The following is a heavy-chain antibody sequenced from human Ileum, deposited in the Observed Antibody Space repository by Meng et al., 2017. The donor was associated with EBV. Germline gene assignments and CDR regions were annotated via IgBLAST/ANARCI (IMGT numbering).Heavy chain of an antibody. CDR1: VDSVASDKTA. V-gene: IGHV6-1*01. CDR3: ATSRIAKFDR. Sequence: LQESCPGLVQPQQSLSLSCVISVDSVASDKTAWNWIRQSPSRGLEWLGRTYRRSRWYYDYALSVKSRINISPDTSKNQVSLQLNSVTDEDTGIYYCATSRIAKFDRWGQGTLVTVSS. CDR2: TYRRSRWYY. J-gene: IGHJ5*02.